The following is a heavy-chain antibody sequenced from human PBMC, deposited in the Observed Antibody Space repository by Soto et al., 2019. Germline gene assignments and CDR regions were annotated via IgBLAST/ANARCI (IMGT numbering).Heavy chain of an antibody. CDR1: GGSFSGYY. CDR3: ARCESGNFDY. J-gene: IGHJ4*02. V-gene: IGHV4-34*01. D-gene: IGHD6-25*01. CDR2: INHSGST. Sequence: QVQLQQWGAGLLKPSETLSLTCAVSGGSFSGYYWSWIHQPPGKGLEWIGEINHSGSTTYNPSLKSRATIAVDTSKNQFSQMLSSVPAADTAVHDCARCESGNFDYCGQGTMVSVSS.